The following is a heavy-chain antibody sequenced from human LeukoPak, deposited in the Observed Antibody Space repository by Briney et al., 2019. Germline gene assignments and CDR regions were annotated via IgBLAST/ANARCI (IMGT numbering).Heavy chain of an antibody. V-gene: IGHV3-48*01. D-gene: IGHD3-3*01. Sequence: TGGSLRLSCAASGFTFDDYAMHWVRQAPGKGLEWVSYISSSSSTIYYADSVKGRFTISRDNAKNSLYLQMNSLRAEDTAVYYCARGLTILDCWGQGTLVTVSS. CDR1: GFTFDDYA. CDR3: ARGLTILDC. CDR2: ISSSSSTI. J-gene: IGHJ4*02.